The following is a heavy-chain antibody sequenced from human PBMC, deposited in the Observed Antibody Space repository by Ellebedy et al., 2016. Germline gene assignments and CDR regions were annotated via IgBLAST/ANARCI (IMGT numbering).Heavy chain of an antibody. CDR2: ISSSGSTI. D-gene: IGHD3-10*01. J-gene: IGHJ6*02. V-gene: IGHV3-48*03. Sequence: GESLKISXAASGFTFSSYAMHWVRQAPGKGLEWVSYISSSGSTIYYADSVKGRFTISRDNAKNSLYLQMNSLRAEDTAVYYCARSMVRGVIKVSGMDVWGQGTTVTVSS. CDR3: ARSMVRGVIKVSGMDV. CDR1: GFTFSSYA.